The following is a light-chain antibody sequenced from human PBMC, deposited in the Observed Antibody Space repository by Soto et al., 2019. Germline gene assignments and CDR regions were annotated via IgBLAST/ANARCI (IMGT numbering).Light chain of an antibody. CDR1: SSDVGAYNY. CDR2: GVG. V-gene: IGLV2-14*01. CDR3: SSYAHGSIYV. J-gene: IGLJ1*01. Sequence: QSVLTQHASVSGSPGQSITISCTGSSSDVGAYNYVSWYLQHPGKAPKLLIYGVGNRPSGVSARFSGSKSGDTASLTISGLQAEDEADYYCSSYAHGSIYVFGTGTKVTVL.